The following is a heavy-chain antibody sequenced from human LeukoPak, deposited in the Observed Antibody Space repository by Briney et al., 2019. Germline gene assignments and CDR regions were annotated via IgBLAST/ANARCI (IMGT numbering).Heavy chain of an antibody. Sequence: GGSLRLSCAASGFNFSRSAMTWVRQTPGKGLDWVSSISSSGNTYYADSVKGRFTISRDNSKNMLYLQMNSLGAEDTAVYYCVKGRISEDGLDFWGQGTLVTVSS. V-gene: IGHV3-23*01. CDR3: VKGRISEDGLDF. J-gene: IGHJ4*02. D-gene: IGHD6-13*01. CDR1: GFNFSRSA. CDR2: ISSSGNT.